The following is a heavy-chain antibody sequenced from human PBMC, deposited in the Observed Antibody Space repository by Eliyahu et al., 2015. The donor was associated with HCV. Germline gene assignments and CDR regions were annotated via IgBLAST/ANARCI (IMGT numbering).Heavy chain of an antibody. V-gene: IGHV3-48*02. CDR3: ARDRDWAFDI. D-gene: IGHD2-21*02. CDR1: GFRFSSYS. J-gene: IGHJ3*02. CDR2: ISSRSSST. Sequence: VQLVEPGGILVQPGGSLRLSCAASGFRFSSYSMNWVRQAPGKGLEWVSYISSRSSSTYHADSVKGRFTISSDNAKNSLYLQMNSLRDEDSAVYYCARDRDWAFDIWGQGTVVTVSS.